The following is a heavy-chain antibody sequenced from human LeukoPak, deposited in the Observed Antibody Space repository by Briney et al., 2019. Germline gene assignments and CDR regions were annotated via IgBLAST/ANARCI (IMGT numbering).Heavy chain of an antibody. CDR2: MNPNSGNT. D-gene: IGHD3-3*01. V-gene: IGHV1-8*01. CDR3: ARGVRYYDFWSGTNHYGMDV. Sequence: ASVRVSSMASGYTFTSYDINWVRQAPGQGLEWMGWMNPNSGNTGYAQKFQGRVTMTRNTSISTAYMELSSLRSEDTAVYYCARGVRYYDFWSGTNHYGMDVWGQGTTVTVSS. CDR1: GYTFTSYD. J-gene: IGHJ6*02.